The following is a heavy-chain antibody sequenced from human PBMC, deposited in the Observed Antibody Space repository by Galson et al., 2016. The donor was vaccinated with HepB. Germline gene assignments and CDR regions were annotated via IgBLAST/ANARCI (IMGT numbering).Heavy chain of an antibody. J-gene: IGHJ4*02. CDR1: GFTFSNYA. CDR2: TDGTNK. Sequence: SLRLSCAVSGFTFSNYAMHWVRQAPGKGLEWVAVTDGTNKYYADPVKGRFTISRDDSKSTLYLQMDRLRAEDTAVYYCATDPIVGVPDYFDYWGQGTLVTVSS. D-gene: IGHD1-26*01. V-gene: IGHV3-30-3*01. CDR3: ATDPIVGVPDYFDY.